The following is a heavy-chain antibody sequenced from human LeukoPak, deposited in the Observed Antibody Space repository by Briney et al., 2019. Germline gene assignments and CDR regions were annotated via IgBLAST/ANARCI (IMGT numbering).Heavy chain of an antibody. D-gene: IGHD1-14*01. Sequence: PGGSLRLSCTASGFTASNNYVSWVRQAPGKGLEWVSISYSDSNTNYADSVKGRFTISRDTSQNTLSLQMNSLRAEDTAVYYCVRKNRDFNAAFDIWGQGTVVTVSS. CDR2: SYSDSNT. J-gene: IGHJ3*02. CDR1: GFTASNNY. CDR3: VRKNRDFNAAFDI. V-gene: IGHV3-53*01.